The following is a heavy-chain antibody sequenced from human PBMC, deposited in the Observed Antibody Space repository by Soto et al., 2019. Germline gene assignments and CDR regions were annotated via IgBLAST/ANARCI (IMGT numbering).Heavy chain of an antibody. CDR3: ASLRGGGGY. J-gene: IGHJ4*02. D-gene: IGHD3-10*01. CDR1: GFTVSNNY. V-gene: IGHV3-53*01. Sequence: EVQLVESGGGLIQPGGSLRLSCAVSGFTVSNNYMSWVRQAPGKGLEGVSVIYSGGYTAYGDSVKGRFTISRDNSKNTLFLQMTALGAYAAAVYYGASLRGGGGYWGQGTLVTVSS. CDR2: IYSGGYT.